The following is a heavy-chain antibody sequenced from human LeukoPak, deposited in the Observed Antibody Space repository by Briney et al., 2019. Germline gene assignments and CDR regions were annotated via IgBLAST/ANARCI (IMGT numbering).Heavy chain of an antibody. CDR3: ARDRIYYDSSGYPFL. CDR2: IYYSGNT. D-gene: IGHD3-22*01. J-gene: IGHJ2*01. Sequence: SETLSLTCTVSGGSISSYYWSWIRQPPGKGLEYIGYIYYSGNTNYNPSLKSRVTISVDTSKNQFSLKLSSVTAADTAVYYCARDRIYYDSSGYPFLWGRGTLVTVSS. CDR1: GGSISSYY. V-gene: IGHV4-59*01.